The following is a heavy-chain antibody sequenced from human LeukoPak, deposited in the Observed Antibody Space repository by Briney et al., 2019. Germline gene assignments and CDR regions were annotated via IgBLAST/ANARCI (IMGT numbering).Heavy chain of an antibody. D-gene: IGHD3-10*01. CDR2: ISGSSSYI. V-gene: IGHV3-21*01. J-gene: IGHJ4*02. CDR1: GFTFSAYS. CDR3: ARNYGSRSYKEYYFDY. Sequence: GGSLRLSCAASGFTFSAYSMNWVRQAPGKGLEWVSSISGSSSYIYYADSVKGRFTISRDNAKNSLYLQMNSLRAEDTAVYYCARNYGSRSYKEYYFDYWGQGTLVTVSS.